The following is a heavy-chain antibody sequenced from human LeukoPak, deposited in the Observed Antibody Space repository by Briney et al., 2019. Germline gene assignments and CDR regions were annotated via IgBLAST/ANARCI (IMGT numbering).Heavy chain of an antibody. CDR1: GFTFSSYA. CDR2: ISYDGSNK. J-gene: IGHJ4*02. D-gene: IGHD3-10*01. Sequence: GRSLRLSCAASGFTFSSYAMHWVRQAPGKGVEWVAVISYDGSNKYYADSVKGRFTISRDNSKNTLYLQMNSLRAEDTAVYYCARDSGRGFFFDYWGQGTLVTVSS. V-gene: IGHV3-30*04. CDR3: ARDSGRGFFFDY.